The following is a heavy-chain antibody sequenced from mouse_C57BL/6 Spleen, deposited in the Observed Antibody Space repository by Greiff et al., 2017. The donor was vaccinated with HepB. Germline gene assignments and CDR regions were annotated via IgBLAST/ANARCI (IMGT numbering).Heavy chain of an antibody. J-gene: IGHJ1*03. V-gene: IGHV14-3*01. D-gene: IGHD1-1*01. CDR3: ARSYGSPWYFDV. Sequence: EVQRVESVAELVRPGASVKLSCTASGFNIKNTYMHWVKQRPEQGLEWIGRIDPANGNTKYAPKFQGKATITADTSSNTAYLQLSSLTSEDTAIYYCARSYGSPWYFDVWGTGTTVTVSS. CDR1: GFNIKNTY. CDR2: IDPANGNT.